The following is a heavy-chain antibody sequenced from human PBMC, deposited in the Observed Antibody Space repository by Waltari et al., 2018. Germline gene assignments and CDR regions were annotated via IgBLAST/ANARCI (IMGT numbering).Heavy chain of an antibody. CDR3: ARGDKGYCSGGSCYRNLDY. Sequence: AASGFTFSSYAMHWVRQAPGKGLECVAVISYDGSNKYYADSVKGRFTISRDNSKNTLYLQMNSLRAEDTAVYYCARGDKGYCSGGSCYRNLDYWGQGTLVTVSS. V-gene: IGHV3-30-3*01. J-gene: IGHJ4*02. D-gene: IGHD2-15*01. CDR2: ISYDGSNK. CDR1: GFTFSSYA.